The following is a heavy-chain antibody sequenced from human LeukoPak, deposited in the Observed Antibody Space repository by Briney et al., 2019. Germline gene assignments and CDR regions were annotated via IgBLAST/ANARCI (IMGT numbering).Heavy chain of an antibody. CDR3: AREATKLTHPYFDY. CDR1: GGSFRTHY. D-gene: IGHD1-1*01. CDR2: IYYTGST. V-gene: IGHV4-59*11. Sequence: SETPSVTCTVSGGSFRTHYWSWFRQPPGKGLEWIGYIYYTGSTNYNSSLKSRVTVSIDTSKNQFSLKVNSVTTADTAVYYCAREATKLTHPYFDYWGQGTLVTVSS. J-gene: IGHJ4*02.